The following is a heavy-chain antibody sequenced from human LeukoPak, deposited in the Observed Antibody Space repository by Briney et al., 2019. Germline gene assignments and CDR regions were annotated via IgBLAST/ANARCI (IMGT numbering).Heavy chain of an antibody. J-gene: IGHJ5*02. D-gene: IGHD2-8*02. CDR2: ISFDGNNK. Sequence: GGSLRLSCAASGFTFSSYGTHWVRQAPGKGLEWVAVISFDGNNKYYADSVKGRFTISRDNSKNRLHLQMNSLRAEDTAVYYCAKDHYDTGGTYSFDPWGQGTLVTVSS. CDR1: GFTFSSYG. CDR3: AKDHYDTGGTYSFDP. V-gene: IGHV3-30*18.